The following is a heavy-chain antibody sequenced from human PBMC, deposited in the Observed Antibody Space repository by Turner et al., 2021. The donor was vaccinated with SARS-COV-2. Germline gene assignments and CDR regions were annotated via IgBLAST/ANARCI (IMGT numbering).Heavy chain of an antibody. Sequence: QAPIVQSGAEVKKLRALVNLASKSPGYTFTSYGISWVRQAPGQGIEWIGWISAYNCNTKNAQKLQGRVTMTTDTSTSTAYMELRSLKSDDTAVYYCTRSLMLYAEGDYWGQETLVTVSS. J-gene: IGHJ4*02. V-gene: IGHV1-18*01. CDR1: GYTFTSYG. CDR3: TRSLMLYAEGDY. D-gene: IGHD2-8*01. CDR2: ISAYNCNT.